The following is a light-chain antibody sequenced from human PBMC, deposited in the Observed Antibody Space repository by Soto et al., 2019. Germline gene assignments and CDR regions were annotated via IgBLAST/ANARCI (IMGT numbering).Light chain of an antibody. V-gene: IGKV3-15*01. CDR1: QNLNIN. CDR2: GAS. J-gene: IGKJ4*01. CDR3: QQYKSWPLT. Sequence: EIVMTQSPATLSVSPGERATLSCRASQNLNINLAWYQQNPGQAPRLLIFGASTRATGIPVRFSGSGSGTEFTLTISSLQSEDFAVYDCQQYKSWPLTFGGGTKVEIK.